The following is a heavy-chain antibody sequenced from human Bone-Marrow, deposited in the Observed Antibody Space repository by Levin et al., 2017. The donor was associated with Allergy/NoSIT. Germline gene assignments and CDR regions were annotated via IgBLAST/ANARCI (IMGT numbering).Heavy chain of an antibody. CDR2: ISYDGSNK. J-gene: IGHJ6*02. CDR1: GFTFSSYG. D-gene: IGHD3-22*01. Sequence: SCAASGFTFSSYGMHWVRQAPGKGLEWVAVISYDGSNKYYADSVKGRFTISRDNSKNTLYLQMNSLRAEDTAVYYCAKDSTPHYYDSSGYYLTRYYYYYGMDVWGQGTTVTVSS. V-gene: IGHV3-30*18. CDR3: AKDSTPHYYDSSGYYLTRYYYYYGMDV.